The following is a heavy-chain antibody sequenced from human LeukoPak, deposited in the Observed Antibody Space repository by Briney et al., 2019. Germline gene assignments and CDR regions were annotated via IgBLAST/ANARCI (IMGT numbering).Heavy chain of an antibody. V-gene: IGHV4-39*07. CDR1: GGSISSSSYY. Sequence: PSETLSLTCTVSGGSISSSSYYWGWIRQPPGKGLEWIGEINYSGSTNYNPSLKSRVTISVDTSKNQFSLKLSSVTAADTAVYYCARGGGDYYMDVWGKGTTVTVSS. D-gene: IGHD3-16*01. CDR2: INYSGST. J-gene: IGHJ6*03. CDR3: ARGGGDYYMDV.